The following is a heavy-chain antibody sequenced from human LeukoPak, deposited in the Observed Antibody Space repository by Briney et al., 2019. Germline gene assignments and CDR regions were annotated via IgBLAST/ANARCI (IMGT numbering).Heavy chain of an antibody. J-gene: IGHJ4*02. Sequence: GGSLRLSCAASGFTFSSYSMNWVRQAPGKGLEWVSSISSSSSYIYYADSVKGRFTISRDNSKNTLYLQMNSLRAEDTAVYYCARGGTGSANFDYWGQGTLVTVSS. CDR2: ISSSSSYI. CDR3: ARGGTGSANFDY. CDR1: GFTFSSYS. D-gene: IGHD7-27*01. V-gene: IGHV3-21*04.